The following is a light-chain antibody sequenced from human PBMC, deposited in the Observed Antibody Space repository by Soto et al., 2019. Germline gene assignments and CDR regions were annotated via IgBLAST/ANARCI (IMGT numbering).Light chain of an antibody. V-gene: IGKV3-20*01. J-gene: IGKJ4*01. CDR2: GAS. CDR1: QTVSSNY. CDR3: QQYGSSRLT. Sequence: EIIFTQSPDTLSLSPGERATLSCMASQTVSSNYLAWCQQKPGQAPRLLIYGASGRATGIPDRFSGSGSGTDFTLTISRLEPEDFAVYYCQQYGSSRLTFGGGTKVDIK.